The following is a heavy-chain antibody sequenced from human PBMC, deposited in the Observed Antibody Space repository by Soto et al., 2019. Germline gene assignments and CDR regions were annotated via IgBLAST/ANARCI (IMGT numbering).Heavy chain of an antibody. CDR1: GFTFSSYG. Sequence: LRLSCAASGFTFSSYGMHWVRQAPGKGLEWVAVISYDGSNKYYADSVKGRFTISRDNSKNTLYLQMNSLRAEDTAVYYCAKDLLGTARVAAPRNAFDIWGQGTMVTVSS. J-gene: IGHJ3*02. CDR3: AKDLLGTARVAAPRNAFDI. D-gene: IGHD6-19*01. CDR2: ISYDGSNK. V-gene: IGHV3-30*18.